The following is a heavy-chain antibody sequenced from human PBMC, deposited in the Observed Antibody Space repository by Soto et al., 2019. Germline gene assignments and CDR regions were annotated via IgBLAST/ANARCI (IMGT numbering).Heavy chain of an antibody. CDR1: GYTFTSYG. CDR3: ASKTTVTTPGRTYSYYVMDV. CDR2: ISAYNGNT. D-gene: IGHD4-17*01. J-gene: IGHJ6*02. V-gene: IGHV1-18*01. Sequence: ASVKVSCKASGYTFTSYGISWGRQAPGQGLEWMGWISAYNGNTNYAQKLQGRVTMTTDTSTSTAYMELRSLRSDDTAVYYCASKTTVTTPGRTYSYYVMDVWGPATKVTVSS.